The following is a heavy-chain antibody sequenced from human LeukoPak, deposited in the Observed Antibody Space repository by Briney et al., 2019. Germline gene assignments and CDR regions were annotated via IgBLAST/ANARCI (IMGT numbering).Heavy chain of an antibody. V-gene: IGHV3-23*01. CDR1: GFTFSDYY. J-gene: IGHJ4*02. CDR2: ISGSGGST. D-gene: IGHD2-2*01. Sequence: GGSLRLSCAASGFTFSDYYMSWIRQAPGKGLEWVSSISGSGGSTYYADSVKGRFTISRDNSRNTLYLQMNSLRAEDTAVYSCAKDIVVIPAAGDHFDYWGQGTLVTVSS. CDR3: AKDIVVIPAAGDHFDY.